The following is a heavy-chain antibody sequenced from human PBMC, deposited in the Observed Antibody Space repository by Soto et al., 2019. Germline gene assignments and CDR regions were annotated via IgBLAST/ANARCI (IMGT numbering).Heavy chain of an antibody. V-gene: IGHV3-33*01. CDR1: GFNFSSYV. J-gene: IGHJ4*02. D-gene: IGHD1-26*01. Sequence: QVQLVESGGGVVQPGRSLRLSCAASGFNFSSYVMHWVRQAPGKGLEWVAGIWYDGGNKYYADSVKGRFTISRDNSRNPLDQQTNTRRAEGTAVQYCARDGQGRSRDGSRSTYELDYWGKGTLAPVSA. CDR3: ARDGQGRSRDGSRSTYELDY. CDR2: IWYDGGNK.